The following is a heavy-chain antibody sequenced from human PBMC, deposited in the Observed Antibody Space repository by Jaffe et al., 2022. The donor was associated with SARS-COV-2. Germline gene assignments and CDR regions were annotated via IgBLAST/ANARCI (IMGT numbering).Heavy chain of an antibody. J-gene: IGHJ4*02. CDR1: GGSISSSSYY. CDR3: ARSAFLTGYYTYFDY. Sequence: QLQLQESGPGLVKPSETLSLTCTVSGGSISSSSYYWGWIRQPPGKGLEWIGSIYYSGSTYYNPSLKSRVTISVDTSKNQFSLKLSSVTAADTAVYYCARSAFLTGYYTYFDYWGQGTLVTVSS. CDR2: IYYSGST. D-gene: IGHD3-9*01. V-gene: IGHV4-39*01.